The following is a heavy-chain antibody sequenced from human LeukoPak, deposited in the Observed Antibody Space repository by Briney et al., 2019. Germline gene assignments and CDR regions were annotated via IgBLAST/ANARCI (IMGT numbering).Heavy chain of an antibody. Sequence: PSETLSLTCAVSGGSISSGGYSWSWIRQPPGTGLEWIGRISASGTTDYNSSLKSRVTMSIDTSKNQFSLKLYSVTAADTAVYYCAREGRRSHSGYWGQGALVTVSS. D-gene: IGHD1-1*01. CDR3: AREGRRSHSGY. CDR2: ISASGTT. CDR1: GGSISSGGYS. J-gene: IGHJ4*02. V-gene: IGHV4-30-4*07.